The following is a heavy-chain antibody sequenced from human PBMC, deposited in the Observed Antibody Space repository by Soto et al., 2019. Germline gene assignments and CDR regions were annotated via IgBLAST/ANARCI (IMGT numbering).Heavy chain of an antibody. J-gene: IGHJ5*02. CDR2: ISYDGSNK. D-gene: IGHD2-15*01. V-gene: IGHV3-30-3*01. CDR1: GFTFSSYA. CDR3: ARDQMDGYCSGGSCYPKYNWLEP. Sequence: GWSLRLSCAASGFTFSSYAMHLVRQAPGKGLEWVAFISYDGSNKYYADSVKGRFTISRDNSKSTLYLQMNSLRAEDTAVYYCARDQMDGYCSGGSCYPKYNWLEPWGQGTLVTVS.